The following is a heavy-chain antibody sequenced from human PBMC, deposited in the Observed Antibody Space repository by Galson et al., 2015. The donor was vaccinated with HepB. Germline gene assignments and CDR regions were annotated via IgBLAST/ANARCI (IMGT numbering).Heavy chain of an antibody. Sequence: TLSLTCTVSGGSISSGGYYWSWIRQHPGKGLEWIGYIYYSGSTYYNPSLKSRVTISVDTSKNQFSLKLSSVTAADTAVYYCARFHINDYYDSSGYPPRPFDIWGQGTMVTVSS. J-gene: IGHJ3*02. CDR3: ARFHINDYYDSSGYPPRPFDI. CDR1: GGSISSGGYY. V-gene: IGHV4-31*03. D-gene: IGHD3-22*01. CDR2: IYYSGST.